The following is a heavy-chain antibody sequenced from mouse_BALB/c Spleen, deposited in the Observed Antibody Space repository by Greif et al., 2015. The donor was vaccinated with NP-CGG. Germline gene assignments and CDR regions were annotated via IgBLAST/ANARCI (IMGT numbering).Heavy chain of an antibody. J-gene: IGHJ4*01. CDR3: ARQTATGAMDY. Sequence: EVQRVESGGGLVKPGGSLKPSCAASGFTFSSYAMSWVRQTPEKRLEWVATISSGGSYTYYPDSVKGRFTISRDNAKNPLYLQMSSLRSEDTAMYYCARQTATGAMDYWGQGTSVTVSS. V-gene: IGHV5-9-3*01. D-gene: IGHD1-2*01. CDR2: ISSGGSYT. CDR1: GFTFSSYA.